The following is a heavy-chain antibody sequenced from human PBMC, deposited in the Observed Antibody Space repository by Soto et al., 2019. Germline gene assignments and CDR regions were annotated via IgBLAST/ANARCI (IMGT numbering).Heavy chain of an antibody. CDR1: GFTFSSYA. CDR2: ISGSGGST. V-gene: IGHV3-23*01. CDR3: AKDPGASSDWHGGLY. D-gene: IGHD6-19*01. J-gene: IGHJ4*02. Sequence: EVQLLESGGGLVQPGGSLRLSCAASGFTFSSYAMSWVRQAPGKGLEWVSAISGSGGSTYYEDSVKGRFTISRDNSNNTLYLQMNSLRADDTAVYYCAKDPGASSDWHGGLYWGQGTLVTVSS.